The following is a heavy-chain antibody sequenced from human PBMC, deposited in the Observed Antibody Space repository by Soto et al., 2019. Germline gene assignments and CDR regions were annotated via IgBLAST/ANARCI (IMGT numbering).Heavy chain of an antibody. J-gene: IGHJ4*02. V-gene: IGHV3-23*01. D-gene: IGHD1-26*01. CDR2: IRASGA. Sequence: GGALRVSCAAPGFTFSSYAMNWVRQAPGKGLKWVSTIRASGAYYADPVKGRFTIPRENSKNTLYLQMNSLRAEDTAVYSCAKGLGPLDGWGQGTLVTV. CDR1: GFTFSSYA. CDR3: AKGLGPLDG.